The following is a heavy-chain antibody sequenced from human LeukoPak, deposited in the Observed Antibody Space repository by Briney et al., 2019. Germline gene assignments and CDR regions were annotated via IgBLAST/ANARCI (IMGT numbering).Heavy chain of an antibody. J-gene: IGHJ3*02. CDR2: IYYSGST. CDR1: GGSISSSSYY. D-gene: IGHD2-2*01. CDR3: ARTILPAEHAGAFDI. Sequence: TSETLSLTCTVSGGSISSSSYYWGWIRQPPGKGLEWIGSIYYSGSTYYNPSLKSRVTISVDTSKNQFSLKLSSVTAAGTAVYYCARTILPAEHAGAFDIWGPGTMVTVSS. V-gene: IGHV4-39*07.